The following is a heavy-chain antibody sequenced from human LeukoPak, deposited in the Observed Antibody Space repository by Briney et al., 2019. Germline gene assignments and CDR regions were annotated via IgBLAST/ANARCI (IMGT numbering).Heavy chain of an antibody. D-gene: IGHD3-16*01. CDR2: INHSGST. CDR3: ARLRPGYYYYMDV. V-gene: IGHV4-34*01. J-gene: IGHJ6*03. CDR1: GGSFSGYY. Sequence: SETLSLTCAVHGGSFSGYYWSWIRQPPGKGLEWSGEINHSGSTNYNPSLKSRVTMSVDTSKNQFSLKLSSVTAADTAVYYCARLRPGYYYYMDVWGKGTTVTVSS.